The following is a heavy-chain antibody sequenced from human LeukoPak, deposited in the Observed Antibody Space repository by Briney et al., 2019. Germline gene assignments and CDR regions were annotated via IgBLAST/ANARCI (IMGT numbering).Heavy chain of an antibody. V-gene: IGHV3-30-3*01. CDR2: ISYDGSNK. CDR3: ARDLYDSSGYALSFDY. D-gene: IGHD3-22*01. Sequence: PGGSLRLSCAASGFTFSSYAMHWVRQAPGKGLEWVAVISYDGSNKYYADSVKGRFTISRDNSKNTLYLQMNSLRAEDTAAYYCARDLYDSSGYALSFDYWGQGTLVTVSS. J-gene: IGHJ4*02. CDR1: GFTFSSYA.